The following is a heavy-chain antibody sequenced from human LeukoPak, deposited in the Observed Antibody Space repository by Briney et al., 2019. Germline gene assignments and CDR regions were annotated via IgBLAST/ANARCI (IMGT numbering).Heavy chain of an antibody. Sequence: GGSLRLSCAASGFTFSYYWMSWVRQAPGKGLEWVANIKQDGSEEYYVDSVKGRFTISRDNAKNSLYLQMNSLRAEDTAVYYCARTGGYSYSYGRFDYWGQGTLVTVSS. CDR3: ARTGGYSYSYGRFDY. V-gene: IGHV3-7*03. CDR2: IKQDGSEE. D-gene: IGHD5-18*01. J-gene: IGHJ4*02. CDR1: GFTFSYYW.